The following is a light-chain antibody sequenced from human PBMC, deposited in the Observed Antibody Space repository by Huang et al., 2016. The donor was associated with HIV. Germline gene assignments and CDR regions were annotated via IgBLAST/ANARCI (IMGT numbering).Light chain of an antibody. J-gene: IGKJ2*01. V-gene: IGKV3-15*01. CDR2: GAS. CDR1: QSVNSK. Sequence: EIVMTQSPATLSLSPGERATLSCRASQSVNSKLAWYQQKPGQAPRLRIYGASTRATGVPGMFSGSGSGTEFTLTISSLQSEDFAVYYCQQYSKWPPNTFGQGTKLESK. CDR3: QQYSKWPPNT.